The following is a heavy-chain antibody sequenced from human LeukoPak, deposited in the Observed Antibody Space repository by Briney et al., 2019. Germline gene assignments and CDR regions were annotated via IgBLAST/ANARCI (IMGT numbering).Heavy chain of an antibody. CDR2: IGSSSSYI. CDR3: ARGATVRTPPLDY. V-gene: IGHV3-21*01. Sequence: GGSLRLSCAASGFTFSSYSMNWVRQAPGKGLEWVSSIGSSSSYIYYADSVKGRFSISRDNAKNSLYLQMNSLRAEDTAVYYCARGATVRTPPLDYWGQGTLVTVSS. J-gene: IGHJ4*02. CDR1: GFTFSSYS. D-gene: IGHD4-23*01.